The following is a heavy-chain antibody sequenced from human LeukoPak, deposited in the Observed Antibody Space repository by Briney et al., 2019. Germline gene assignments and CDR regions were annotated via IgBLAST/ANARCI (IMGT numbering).Heavy chain of an antibody. Sequence: GGSLRLSCTASGFSFSGYNMKWVRQAPGKGLEWVSSIRSTGSYIHYADSVKGRFTVSRDNAKNTLYLQMNSLRAEDTAVYYCAKKFVVYSDRSGYDSWGQGTLVTVSS. CDR2: IRSTGSYI. CDR1: GFSFSGYN. V-gene: IGHV3-21*01. CDR3: AKKFVVYSDRSGYDS. D-gene: IGHD3-22*01. J-gene: IGHJ4*02.